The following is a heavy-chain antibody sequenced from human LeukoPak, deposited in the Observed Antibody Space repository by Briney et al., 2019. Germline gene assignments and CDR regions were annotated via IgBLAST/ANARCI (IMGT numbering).Heavy chain of an antibody. J-gene: IGHJ4*02. V-gene: IGHV1-2*02. Sequence: ASVKVSCKAVGDTFSDYHIHWVRQAPGQGPQWMGWINPNSGGTILAQKFQGRVTMTRDTSIRTAYMELSSLKSDDTAVYYCARGWGPTGLDYWGQGTLVTVS. CDR3: ARGWGPTGLDY. D-gene: IGHD3-9*01. CDR1: GDTFSDYH. CDR2: INPNSGGT.